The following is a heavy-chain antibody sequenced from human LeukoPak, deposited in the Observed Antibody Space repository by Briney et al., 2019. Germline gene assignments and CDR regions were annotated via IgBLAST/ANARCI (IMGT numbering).Heavy chain of an antibody. CDR2: MNPNSGNT. CDR1: GYTFTSYD. D-gene: IGHD1-26*01. Sequence: ASVKVSCKASGYTFTSYDINWVRQATGQGLEWMGWMNPNSGNTGYAQKFQGRVTMTRNTSISTAYMELSSLRSEDTAVYYCARDYYSGSYWTSSSQQLDYWGQGTLVTVSS. CDR3: ARDYYSGSYWTSSSQQLDY. V-gene: IGHV1-8*01. J-gene: IGHJ4*02.